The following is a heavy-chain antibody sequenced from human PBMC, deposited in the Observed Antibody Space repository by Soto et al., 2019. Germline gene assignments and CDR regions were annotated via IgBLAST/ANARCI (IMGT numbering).Heavy chain of an antibody. CDR1: GYSFTSYW. CDR3: ARGARNYYYFDY. Sequence: GESLKISCKGSGYSFTSYWIGWVRQMPGKGLEWMAVIWNDGNGYYYANSVKGRFTISRDNSKNTLYLQMNSLRAEDTAVYYCARGARNYYYFDYWGQGTLVTVSS. J-gene: IGHJ4*02. D-gene: IGHD3-10*01. CDR2: IWNDGNGY. V-gene: IGHV3-33*01.